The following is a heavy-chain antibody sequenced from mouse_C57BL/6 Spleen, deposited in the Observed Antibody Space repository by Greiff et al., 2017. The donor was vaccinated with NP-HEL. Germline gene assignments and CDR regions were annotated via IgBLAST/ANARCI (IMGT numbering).Heavy chain of an antibody. Sequence: QVQLKESGPELVKPGASVKISCKASGYSFTSYYIHWVKQRPGQGLEWIGWIYPGSGNTKYNEKFKGTATLTADTSSSTAYMQLSSLTSEDSAVYYCAYGNAWFAYWGQGTLVTVSA. CDR3: AYGNAWFAY. V-gene: IGHV1-66*01. J-gene: IGHJ3*01. CDR2: IYPGSGNT. D-gene: IGHD2-10*02. CDR1: GYSFTSYY.